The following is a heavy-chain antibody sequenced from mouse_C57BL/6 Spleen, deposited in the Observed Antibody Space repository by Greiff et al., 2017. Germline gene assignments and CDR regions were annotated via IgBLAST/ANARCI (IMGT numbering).Heavy chain of an antibody. J-gene: IGHJ4*01. CDR2: IYPGDGDT. Sequence: QVQLKQSGPELVKPGASVKISCKASGYAFSSSWMNWVKQRPGKGLEWIGRIYPGDGDTNYNGKFKGKATLTADKSSSTAYMQLSSLTSEDSAVYFCARSFGNYRDYAMDYWGQGTSVTVSS. V-gene: IGHV1-82*01. CDR3: ARSFGNYRDYAMDY. D-gene: IGHD2-1*01. CDR1: GYAFSSSW.